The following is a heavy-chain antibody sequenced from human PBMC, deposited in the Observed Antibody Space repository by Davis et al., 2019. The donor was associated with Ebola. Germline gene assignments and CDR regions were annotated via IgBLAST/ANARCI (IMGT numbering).Heavy chain of an antibody. V-gene: IGHV3-53*04. CDR2: VYSGGST. J-gene: IGHJ5*02. CDR3: ARVEIVRGWFDP. D-gene: IGHD2-15*01. Sequence: GESLKISCAASGFTFSSYSMNWVRQAPGKGLEWVSVVYSGGSTYYADSVKGRFTISRHNSKNTLYLQMNSLRAEDTAVYYCARVEIVRGWFDPWGQGTLVTVSS. CDR1: GFTFSSYS.